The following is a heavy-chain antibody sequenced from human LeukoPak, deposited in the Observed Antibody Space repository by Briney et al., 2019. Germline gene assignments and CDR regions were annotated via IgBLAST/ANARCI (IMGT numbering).Heavy chain of an antibody. Sequence: GGSLRLSCAASGFTFSSYAMHWVRQAPGKGLEWVAVISYDGSNKYYADSVKGRFTISRDNSKNTLYLQMNSLRAEDTAVYYCAKDGSEVRGVIRAYYYCYYGMDVWGQGTTVSVSS. CDR1: GFTFSSYA. CDR2: ISYDGSNK. D-gene: IGHD3-10*01. CDR3: AKDGSEVRGVIRAYYYCYYGMDV. J-gene: IGHJ6*02. V-gene: IGHV3-30*04.